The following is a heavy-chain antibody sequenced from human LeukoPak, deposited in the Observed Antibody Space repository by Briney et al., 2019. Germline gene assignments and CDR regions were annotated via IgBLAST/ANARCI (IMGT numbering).Heavy chain of an antibody. Sequence: PGRSLRLSCAASGFTFSSYAMHWVRQAPGKGLEWVAVISYDGSNKYYADSVKGRFTISRDNSKNTLYLQMNSMRAEDTAVYYCARDRGSGWPYYHYGMDVWGQGTTVTVSS. V-gene: IGHV3-30*04. CDR3: ARDRGSGWPYYHYGMDV. J-gene: IGHJ6*02. D-gene: IGHD6-19*01. CDR2: ISYDGSNK. CDR1: GFTFSSYA.